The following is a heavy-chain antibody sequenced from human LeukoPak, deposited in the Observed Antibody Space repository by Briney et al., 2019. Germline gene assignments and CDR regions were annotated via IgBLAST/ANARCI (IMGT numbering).Heavy chain of an antibody. Sequence: PGGSLRLSCAASGFTVSSNYMSWVRQAPGKGLEWVSVIYSGGSTYYADSVKGRFTISRDNSKNTLYLQMNSLRVEDTAVYYCARYLTSLSSGSYGGSWGQGTLVTVSS. CDR2: IYSGGST. J-gene: IGHJ5*02. CDR1: GFTVSSNY. D-gene: IGHD1-26*01. CDR3: ARYLTSLSSGSYGGS. V-gene: IGHV3-53*01.